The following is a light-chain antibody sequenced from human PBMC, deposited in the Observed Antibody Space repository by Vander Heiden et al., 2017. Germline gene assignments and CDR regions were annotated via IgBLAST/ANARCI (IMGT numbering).Light chain of an antibody. CDR1: SSDVVDNND. J-gene: IGLJ1*01. V-gene: IGLV2-8*01. CDR3: TSVAGSSYV. CDR2: DNY. Sequence: QSALTQPPSASGSPGQSVTISCTGASSDVVDNNDVSWQQQHAGKAQQLMNYDNYRRPAGVPDRSAGKKYGNTASLTVAGLQAEEEDYYYCTSVAGSSYVFGTGTKVTVL.